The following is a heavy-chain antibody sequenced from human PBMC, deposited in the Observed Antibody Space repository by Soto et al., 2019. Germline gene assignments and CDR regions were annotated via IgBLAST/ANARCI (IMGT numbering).Heavy chain of an antibody. J-gene: IGHJ4*02. V-gene: IGHV3-23*01. CDR3: AKDNCSGGSCYGISDY. CDR2: ISGSGGST. Sequence: GGSLRLSCAASGFTFSSYAMSWVRQAPGKGLEWVSAISGSGGSTYYADSVKGRFTISRDNSKNTLYLQMNSLRAEDTAVYYCAKDNCSGGSCYGISDYWGQGTPVTVSS. CDR1: GFTFSSYA. D-gene: IGHD2-15*01.